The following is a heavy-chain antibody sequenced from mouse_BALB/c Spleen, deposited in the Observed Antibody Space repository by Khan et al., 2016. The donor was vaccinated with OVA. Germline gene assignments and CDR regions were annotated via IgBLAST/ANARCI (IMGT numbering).Heavy chain of an antibody. J-gene: IGHJ3*01. Sequence: VQLKQSGPELMKPGASVQISCKASGYSFTTYYIHWVKQSHGKSLEWIGYIDPFNGSTTYTQTFKGQATLTVDTSSSPAYMHLSSLTSEDAAVYYGARHGTRSWFAYWGQGTLVTVAA. CDR1: GYSFTTYY. D-gene: IGHD1-1*01. CDR2: IDPFNGST. CDR3: ARHGTRSWFAY. V-gene: IGHV1S135*01.